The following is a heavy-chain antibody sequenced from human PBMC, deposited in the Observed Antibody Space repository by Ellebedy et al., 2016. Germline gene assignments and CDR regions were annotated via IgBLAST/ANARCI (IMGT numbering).Heavy chain of an antibody. CDR1: GLTLDTYG. CDR2: ISTDSITI. D-gene: IGHD6-19*01. J-gene: IGHJ6*02. V-gene: IGHV3-48*04. CDR3: AREGRSGCMDV. Sequence: GGSLRLXXGSSGLTLDTYGMNWVRQAPGKGLEWVSYISTDSITIRYADSVKGRFTISRDNGKNSLYLQMYSLRVDDTAVYYCAREGRSGCMDVWGQGTTVTVSS.